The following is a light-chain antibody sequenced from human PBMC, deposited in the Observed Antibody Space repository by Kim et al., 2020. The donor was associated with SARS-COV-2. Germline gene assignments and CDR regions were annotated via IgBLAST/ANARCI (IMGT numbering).Light chain of an antibody. CDR1: SSDVDGYNY. CDR2: DVS. Sequence: GQSFTISCAGTSSDVDGYNYVSWYQQHPGKAPKLMIYDVSKRPSGVPDRFSGSKSGNTASLTISGLQAEDEADYYCCSYAGSYTWVFGGGTQLTVL. J-gene: IGLJ3*02. V-gene: IGLV2-11*01. CDR3: CSYAGSYTWV.